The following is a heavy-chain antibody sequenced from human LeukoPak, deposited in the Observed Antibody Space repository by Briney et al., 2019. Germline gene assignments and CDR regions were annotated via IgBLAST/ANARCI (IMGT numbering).Heavy chain of an antibody. CDR3: ARGFSGWYMDAIPFFDY. J-gene: IGHJ4*02. CDR1: GGSVSSGSYY. V-gene: IGHV4-61*01. Sequence: SETLSLTCTVSGGSVSSGSYYWSWIRQPPGKGLEWIGYIYYSGSTNYNPSLKSRVTISVDTSKNQFSLKLSSVTAADTAVYYCARGFSGWYMDAIPFFDYWGQGTLVTVSS. D-gene: IGHD6-19*01. CDR2: IYYSGST.